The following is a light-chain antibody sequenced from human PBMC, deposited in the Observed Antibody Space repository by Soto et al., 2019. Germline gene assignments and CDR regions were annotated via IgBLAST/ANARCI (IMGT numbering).Light chain of an antibody. Sequence: EIVLTQSPGTLSLSPGERATLSCRASQSVSSNYLAWYQQKPGQAPRLLIFGAFSRATGIPDRFSGSGSGTDFTLTISRLEPEDFAVYYCQQFGSSPPYTFGQGTKLEMK. CDR2: GAF. V-gene: IGKV3-20*01. J-gene: IGKJ2*01. CDR1: QSVSSNY. CDR3: QQFGSSPPYT.